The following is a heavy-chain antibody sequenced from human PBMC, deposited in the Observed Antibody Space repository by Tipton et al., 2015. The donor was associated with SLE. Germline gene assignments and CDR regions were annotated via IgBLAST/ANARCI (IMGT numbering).Heavy chain of an antibody. D-gene: IGHD5-24*01. V-gene: IGHV4-59*08. CDR1: GGSLSSYY. J-gene: IGHJ3*01. CDR3: GRARVGMGYVFDV. CDR2: IFFTGST. Sequence: GLVKPSETLSLTCTVSGGSLSSYYWSWIRQPPGKGLEWIGFIFFTGSTDYNPSLQSRVTISADTSKNQFSLRLTSVTAADTAQYYCGRARVGMGYVFDVWGQGTMVTVSS.